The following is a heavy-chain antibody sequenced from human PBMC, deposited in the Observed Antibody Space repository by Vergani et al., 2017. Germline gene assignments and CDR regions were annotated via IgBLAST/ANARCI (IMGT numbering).Heavy chain of an antibody. J-gene: IGHJ4*02. D-gene: IGHD2-15*01. CDR3: ARGVVAATGSEFDY. Sequence: QVQLQESGPGLVKPSETLSLTCTVSGGSISSYYWSWIRQPPGKGLEWIGYIYYSGSTNYNPSLKSRVTISVDTSKNQFSLKLSSVTAADTAVYYCARGVVAATGSEFDYWGQGTLVTVSS. CDR1: GGSISSYY. CDR2: IYYSGST. V-gene: IGHV4-59*01.